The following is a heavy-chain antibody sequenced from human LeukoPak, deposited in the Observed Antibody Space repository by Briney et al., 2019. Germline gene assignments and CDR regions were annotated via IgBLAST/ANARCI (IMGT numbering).Heavy chain of an antibody. CDR1: GFTFSSYG. V-gene: IGHV3-30*18. CDR3: AKSIVLMVYANFDYGMDV. D-gene: IGHD2-8*01. Sequence: PGGSLRLSCAASGFTFSSYGMHWVRQAPGKGLEWVAVISYDGSNKYYADSVKGRFTISRDNSKNTLYLQMNSLRAEDTAVYYCAKSIVLMVYANFDYGMDVWGQGTTVTVSS. CDR2: ISYDGSNK. J-gene: IGHJ6*02.